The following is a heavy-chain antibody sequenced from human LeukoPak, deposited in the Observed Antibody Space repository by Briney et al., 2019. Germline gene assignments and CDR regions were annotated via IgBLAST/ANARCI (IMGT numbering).Heavy chain of an antibody. Sequence: GGSLRLSCAASGFTFSSYWMHWVRQAPGKGLGWVSRINSDGSSTSCADSVKGRFTISRDNAKNTLYLQMNSLRAEDTAVYYCATQHYGLFDYWGQGTLVTVSS. CDR1: GFTFSSYW. V-gene: IGHV3-74*01. CDR3: ATQHYGLFDY. D-gene: IGHD4-17*01. CDR2: INSDGSST. J-gene: IGHJ4*02.